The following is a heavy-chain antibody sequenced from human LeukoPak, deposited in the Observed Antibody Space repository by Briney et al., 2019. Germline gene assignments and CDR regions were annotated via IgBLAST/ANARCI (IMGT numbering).Heavy chain of an antibody. V-gene: IGHV3-23*01. D-gene: IGHD5-18*01. J-gene: IGHJ3*02. CDR3: AKAKWIQLWLSPGAFDI. Sequence: GGSLRLSCAASGFTFSSYGMHWVRQAPGKGLEWVSAISGSGGSTYYADSVKGRFTISRDNSKNTLYLQMNSLRAEDTAVYYCAKAKWIQLWLSPGAFDIWGQGTMVTVSS. CDR2: ISGSGGST. CDR1: GFTFSSYG.